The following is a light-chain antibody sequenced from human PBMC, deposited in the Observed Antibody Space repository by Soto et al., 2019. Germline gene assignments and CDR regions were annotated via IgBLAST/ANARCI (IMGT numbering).Light chain of an antibody. V-gene: IGLV7-46*01. CDR3: FLSYSSPRRV. Sequence: QAVVTQEPSLTVSPGGTVTLTCGSSTGAVTSGHYPYWFQQKPGQAPRTLIYDTSNKHSWTPARFSGSLLGGKAALTLSGAQPEDEAEYYCFLSYSSPRRVFETGTKLTVL. CDR1: TGAVTSGHY. J-gene: IGLJ1*01. CDR2: DTS.